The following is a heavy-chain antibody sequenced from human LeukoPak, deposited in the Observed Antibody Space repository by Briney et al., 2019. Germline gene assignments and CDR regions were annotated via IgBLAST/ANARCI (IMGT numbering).Heavy chain of an antibody. CDR2: ISSSSSYI. Sequence: GGTLRLSCAASGFTFSSYSMNWVRQAPGKGLEWVSSISSSSSYIYYAYSVKGRFTISSDNAKNSLYLQMNSLRAEDTAVYYCARDRDGDGYNFDYWGQGTLVTVSS. J-gene: IGHJ4*02. CDR3: ARDRDGDGYNFDY. D-gene: IGHD5-24*01. V-gene: IGHV3-21*01. CDR1: GFTFSSYS.